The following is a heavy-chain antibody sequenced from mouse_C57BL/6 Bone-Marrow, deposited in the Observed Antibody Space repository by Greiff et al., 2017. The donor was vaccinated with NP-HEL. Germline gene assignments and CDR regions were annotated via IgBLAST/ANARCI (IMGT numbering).Heavy chain of an antibody. Sequence: VQLQQSGAELVRPGASVTLSCKASGYTFTDYEMHWVKQTPVHGLEWIGAIDPETGGTAYNQKFKGKAILTADKSSSTAYMGLRSLTSEDSAVYYCTRSLYSNYGYWGQGTTLTVSS. CDR3: TRSLYSNYGY. J-gene: IGHJ2*01. CDR1: GYTFTDYE. D-gene: IGHD2-5*01. V-gene: IGHV1-15*01. CDR2: IDPETGGT.